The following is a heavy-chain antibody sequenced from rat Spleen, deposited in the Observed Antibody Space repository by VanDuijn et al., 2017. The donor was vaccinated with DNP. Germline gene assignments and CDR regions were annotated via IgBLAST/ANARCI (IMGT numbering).Heavy chain of an antibody. Sequence: EVQLVESGGGLVQPGRSMKLSCVASGFTFSNYDMAWVRQAPKKGLDWVATISYDGSTTYYRDSVKGRFTISRDNAKSTLYLQMNSLRSEDTATYYCTRDLATVVPYWGQGVMVTVSS. CDR1: GFTFSNYD. J-gene: IGHJ2*01. D-gene: IGHD1-1*01. CDR2: ISYDGSTT. V-gene: IGHV5-7*01. CDR3: TRDLATVVPY.